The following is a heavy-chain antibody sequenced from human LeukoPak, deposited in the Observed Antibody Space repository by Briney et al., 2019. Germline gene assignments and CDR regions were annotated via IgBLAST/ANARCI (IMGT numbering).Heavy chain of an antibody. CDR1: GYTFTGYY. CDR3: AVRGHSGYGYYFDY. Sequence: GASVKVSCKASGYTFTGYYMHWVRQAPGQGLEWMGWINPNSGGTNYAQKFQGRVTMTRDTSISTAYMELSRLRSDDTAVYYCAVRGHSGYGYYFDYWGQGTLVTVSS. V-gene: IGHV1-2*02. J-gene: IGHJ4*02. D-gene: IGHD5-12*01. CDR2: INPNSGGT.